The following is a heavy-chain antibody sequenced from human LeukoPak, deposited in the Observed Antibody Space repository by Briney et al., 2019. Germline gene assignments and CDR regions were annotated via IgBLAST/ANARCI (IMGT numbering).Heavy chain of an antibody. J-gene: IGHJ5*02. V-gene: IGHV4-4*07. CDR3: ARHRFGWFDP. D-gene: IGHD3-10*01. Sequence: PSETLSLTCTVSGGFISSYFWGWIRQPAGQGLEWIGHIYTSGTTNDNPSLKSRVTMSVDTSKNQFSLRLSSVTAADTAVYYCARHRFGWFDPWGQGTLVTVSS. CDR2: IYTSGTT. CDR1: GGFISSYF.